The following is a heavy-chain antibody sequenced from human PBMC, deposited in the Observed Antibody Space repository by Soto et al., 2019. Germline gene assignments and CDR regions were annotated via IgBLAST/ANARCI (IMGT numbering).Heavy chain of an antibody. D-gene: IGHD1-1*01. Sequence: QIQLQESGPGLVKPSETLSLTCSVSGDSIRSVGYYWTWIRQPPGKGLEWLGDVYGVGTSRYNASLRSRLYIAADPSKNAFSLTLTAVTAADTAVYFCGRGVSSGWNPTRVDPWGHG. CDR1: GDSIRSVGYY. CDR3: GRGVSSGWNPTRVDP. J-gene: IGHJ5*02. V-gene: IGHV4-30-4*08. CDR2: VYGVGTS.